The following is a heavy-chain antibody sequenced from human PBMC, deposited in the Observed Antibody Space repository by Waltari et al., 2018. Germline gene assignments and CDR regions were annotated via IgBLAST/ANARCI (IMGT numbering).Heavy chain of an antibody. CDR3: ASTGSNFWSGRGGMDV. CDR2: IYHSGST. J-gene: IGHJ6*02. CDR1: GGSSSSSNW. V-gene: IGHV4-4*02. Sequence: QVQLQESGPGLVKPSGTLSLTCAVSGGSSSSSNWWSGVRQPPGKGLEWIGDIYHSGSTNYNPSLKSRVTISVDKSKNQFSLKLSSVTAADTAVYYCASTGSNFWSGRGGMDVWGQGTTVTVSS. D-gene: IGHD3-3*01.